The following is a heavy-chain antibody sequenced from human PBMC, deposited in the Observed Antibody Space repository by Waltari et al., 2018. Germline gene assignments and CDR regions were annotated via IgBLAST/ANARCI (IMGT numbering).Heavy chain of an antibody. D-gene: IGHD2-15*01. CDR3: TTDIVVVVEDY. CDR1: GFTLSTAW. CDR2: IKSKTDGGTT. V-gene: IGHV3-15*01. J-gene: IGHJ4*02. Sequence: EGQRGESGGGLVKPGGSLSTSCAASGFTLSTAWMGWVSRAPGKWLEWVGRIKSKTDGGTTDYAAPVKCRFTISRDDSKNTLYLQMNSLTTEDTAVYYCTTDIVVVVEDYWGQGTLVTVSS.